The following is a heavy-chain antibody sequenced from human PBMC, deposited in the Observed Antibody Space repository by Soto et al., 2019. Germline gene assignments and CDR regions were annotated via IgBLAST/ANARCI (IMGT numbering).Heavy chain of an antibody. CDR3: ARVATGQLVDYFEY. D-gene: IGHD6-6*01. V-gene: IGHV3-21*01. J-gene: IGHJ4*02. CDR1: GFSCRSSP. CDR2: INSSDSNK. Sequence: PGGSLRLSCAASGFSCRSSPMSWVCRAPGKGLEWVSCINSSDSNKYYAESVKGRFTITRDNAKNSLYLQMNSLRAEDTAVYYCARVATGQLVDYFEYWGQGTLVTVSS.